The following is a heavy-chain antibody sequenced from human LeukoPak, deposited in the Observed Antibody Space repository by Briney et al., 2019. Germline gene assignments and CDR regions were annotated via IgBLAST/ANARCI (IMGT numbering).Heavy chain of an antibody. D-gene: IGHD3-10*01. J-gene: IGHJ3*02. Sequence: PSETLSPTCTVSSDSISNSAYHWGWIRQPPGRGLEWIGSIYYSRGTYYNPSLKSRVTISVDTSKNQFSLKLSSVTAADTAVYYCARAGIGELFEPGAFDIWGQGTMVTVSS. V-gene: IGHV4-39*07. CDR3: ARAGIGELFEPGAFDI. CDR1: SDSISNSAYH. CDR2: IYYSRGT.